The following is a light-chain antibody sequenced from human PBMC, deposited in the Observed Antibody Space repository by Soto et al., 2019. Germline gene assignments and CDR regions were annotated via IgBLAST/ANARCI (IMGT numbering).Light chain of an antibody. J-gene: IGKJ3*01. CDR1: QSVGSH. CDR3: QQYDNWPPFT. V-gene: IGKV3-15*01. CDR2: GAS. Sequence: EIVMTQSPVTLSVSPGERATLSCRASQSVGSHLAWYQQRPGQAPRLLIYGASYRATGIPARFSGSGSGTDFTLTISSLQSEHFAVYYCQQYDNWPPFTFGPGTKVDI.